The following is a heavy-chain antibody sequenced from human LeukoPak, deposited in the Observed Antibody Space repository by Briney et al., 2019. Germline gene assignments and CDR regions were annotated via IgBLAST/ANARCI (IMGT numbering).Heavy chain of an antibody. CDR3: ARRYCSGGTCYYFDY. V-gene: IGHV5-51*01. J-gene: IGHJ4*02. D-gene: IGHD2-15*01. Sequence: GESLKISCEGSGYSFTSHRIAWVRQMPGKGLELMGIINPSDSDTRYSPSFQGQVTISVDQSIRTAYLQWSSLKASDTAMYYCARRYCSGGTCYYFDYWGQGALVTVSS. CDR2: INPSDSDT. CDR1: GYSFTSHR.